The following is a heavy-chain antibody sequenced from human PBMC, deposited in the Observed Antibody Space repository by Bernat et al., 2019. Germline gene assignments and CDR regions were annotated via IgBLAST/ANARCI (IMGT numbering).Heavy chain of an antibody. J-gene: IGHJ4*02. CDR2: IWYDGSNK. CDR1: GFTFSSYG. CDR3: ARDRSGGSFFDY. D-gene: IGHD2-15*01. Sequence: VQLVESGGGLVQPGGSLRLSCAASGFTFSSYGMHWVRQAPGKGLEWVAVIWYDGSNKYYADSVKGRFTISRDNSKNTLYLQMNSLRAEDTAVYYCARDRSGGSFFDYWGQGTLVTVSS. V-gene: IGHV3-33*01.